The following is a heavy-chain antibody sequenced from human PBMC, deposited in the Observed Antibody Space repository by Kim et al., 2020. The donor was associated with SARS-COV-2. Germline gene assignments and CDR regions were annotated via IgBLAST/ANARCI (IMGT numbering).Heavy chain of an antibody. D-gene: IGHD6-19*01. Sequence: SETLSLTCTVSGGSISSYYWSWIRQPPGKGLEWIGYIYYSGSTNYNPSLKSRVTISVDTSKNQFSLKLSSVTAADTAVYYCARVFYSSGWANDYWGQGTLVTVSS. J-gene: IGHJ4*02. CDR3: ARVFYSSGWANDY. CDR1: GGSISSYY. CDR2: IYYSGST. V-gene: IGHV4-59*13.